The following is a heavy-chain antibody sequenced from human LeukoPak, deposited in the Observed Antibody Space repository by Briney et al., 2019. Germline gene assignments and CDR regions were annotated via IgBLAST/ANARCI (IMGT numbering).Heavy chain of an antibody. Sequence: SEILSLTCSVSGDSISPYYWSWIRQPAGKGLEWIGRIYTSGSTNYNPSLKSRVTMSVDTSKNQFSLKLSSVTAADTAVYYCAREGNDFWSGYRDYFDYWGQGTLVTVSS. CDR3: AREGNDFWSGYRDYFDY. CDR2: IYTSGST. CDR1: GDSISPYY. J-gene: IGHJ4*02. V-gene: IGHV4-4*07. D-gene: IGHD3-3*01.